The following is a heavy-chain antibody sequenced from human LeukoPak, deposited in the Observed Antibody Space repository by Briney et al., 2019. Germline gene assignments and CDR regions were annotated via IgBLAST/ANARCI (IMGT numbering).Heavy chain of an antibody. Sequence: QPGGSLRLSCAASGFTFSSYGMHWVRQAPGKGLEWVAFIRYDGSNKYYADSVKGRFTISRDNSKNTLYLQMNSLRAEDTAVYYCARLNFDGSGTYYNGYYFDYWGQGTLVTVSS. CDR1: GFTFSSYG. D-gene: IGHD3-10*01. J-gene: IGHJ4*02. CDR3: ARLNFDGSGTYYNGYYFDY. V-gene: IGHV3-30*02. CDR2: IRYDGSNK.